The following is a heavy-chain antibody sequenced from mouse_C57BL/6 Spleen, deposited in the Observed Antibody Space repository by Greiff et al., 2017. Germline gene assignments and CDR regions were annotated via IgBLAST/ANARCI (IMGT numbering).Heavy chain of an antibody. CDR3: APTAQATWAWFAY. J-gene: IGHJ3*01. D-gene: IGHD3-2*02. CDR1: GYTFTSYT. Sequence: VQLQQSGAELARPGASVKMSCKASGYTFTSYTMHWVKQRPGQGLEWIGYINPSSGYTKYNQKFKDKATLTADKSSSTAYMQLSSLTSEDSAVYYCAPTAQATWAWFAYWGQGTLVTGSA. V-gene: IGHV1-4*01. CDR2: INPSSGYT.